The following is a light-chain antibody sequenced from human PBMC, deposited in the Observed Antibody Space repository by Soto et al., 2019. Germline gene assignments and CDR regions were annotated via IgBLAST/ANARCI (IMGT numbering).Light chain of an antibody. CDR1: SSNIGAGYD. V-gene: IGLV1-40*01. CDR2: GNS. Sequence: QAVLTQPPSVSGAPGQRVTISCTGSSSNIGAGYDVHWYQQLPGTAPKLLMYGNSNRPSGVPDRFSGSKSGTSASLAISGLQAEDEADYYCQSYESSLSGGVFGGGTKLTVL. J-gene: IGLJ3*02. CDR3: QSYESSLSGGV.